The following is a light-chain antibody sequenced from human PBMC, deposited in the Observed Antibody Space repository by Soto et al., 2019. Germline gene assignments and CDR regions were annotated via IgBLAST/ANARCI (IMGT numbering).Light chain of an antibody. CDR2: LNG. Sequence: QSVLTQPPSVSGAPGQRVTISCTGSSSNIGSLFGVHWYQHLPGSAPRLLFYLNGDRPSGVPDRFSASKSGSSASLAITGLQAEDEAYYYCQSYDGRLSTVVFGGGTKLTVL. V-gene: IGLV1-40*01. CDR3: QSYDGRLSTVV. CDR1: SSNIGSLFG. J-gene: IGLJ2*01.